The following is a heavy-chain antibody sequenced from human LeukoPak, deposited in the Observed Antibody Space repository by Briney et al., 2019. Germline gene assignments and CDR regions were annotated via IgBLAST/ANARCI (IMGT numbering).Heavy chain of an antibody. CDR1: GFTISDHW. Sequence: GGSLRLSCAASGFTISDHWMLWVRQAPGKGPVWVSRIDSDGSSTTYADSVKGRFTISRDNAKNTLYLQMNSLRAEDTAVYYCAKSPGISAAVRFDPWGQGTLVTVSS. J-gene: IGHJ5*02. D-gene: IGHD6-13*01. V-gene: IGHV3-74*01. CDR3: AKSPGISAAVRFDP. CDR2: IDSDGSST.